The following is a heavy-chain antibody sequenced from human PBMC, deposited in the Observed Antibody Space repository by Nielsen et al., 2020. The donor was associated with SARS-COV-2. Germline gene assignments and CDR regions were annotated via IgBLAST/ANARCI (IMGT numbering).Heavy chain of an antibody. V-gene: IGHV4-61*01. CDR3: ARVSYDYYYYYYMDV. CDR1: GGSVSSGSYY. CDR2: IYYSGST. Sequence: SETLSLTCTVSGGSVSSGSYYWSWIRQPPGKGLEWIGYIYYSGSTNYNPSLKSRVTISVDTSKNQFSLKLSSVTAADTAVYYCARVSYDYYYYYYMDVWGKGTTVTVSS. J-gene: IGHJ6*03. D-gene: IGHD5-18*01.